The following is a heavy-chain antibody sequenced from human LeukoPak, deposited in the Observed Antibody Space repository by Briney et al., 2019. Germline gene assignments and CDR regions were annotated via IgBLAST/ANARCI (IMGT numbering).Heavy chain of an antibody. Sequence: GGSLRLSCAASGFTFSSHWKNWVRQAPGKGLVWVSRINSDESTINYADSVKGRFTISRDNAKNTLYLEMNSLRAEDTAVYYCARAGYYRFDYWGQGALVTVSS. CDR3: ARAGYYRFDY. CDR1: GFTFSSHW. CDR2: INSDESTI. V-gene: IGHV3-74*01. D-gene: IGHD1-14*01. J-gene: IGHJ4*02.